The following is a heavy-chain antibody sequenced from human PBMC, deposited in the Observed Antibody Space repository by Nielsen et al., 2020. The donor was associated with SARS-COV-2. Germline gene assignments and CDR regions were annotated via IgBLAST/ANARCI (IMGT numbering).Heavy chain of an antibody. CDR3: ARDSGVTGGDFDY. V-gene: IGHV3-23*01. D-gene: IGHD1-14*01. Sequence: ETLSLTCTVSGGSISSGGYYWSWIRQHPGKGLEWVSAISGSGGSTYYADSVKGRFTISRDNSKNTLYLQMNSLRAEDTAVYYCARDSGVTGGDFDYWGQGTLVTVSS. CDR1: GGSISSGGYY. J-gene: IGHJ4*02. CDR2: ISGSGGST.